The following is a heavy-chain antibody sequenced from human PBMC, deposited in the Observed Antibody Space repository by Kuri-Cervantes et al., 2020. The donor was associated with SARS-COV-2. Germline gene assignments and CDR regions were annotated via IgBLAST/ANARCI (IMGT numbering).Heavy chain of an antibody. D-gene: IGHD6-6*01. J-gene: IGHJ6*03. Sequence: ASVKVSCKASGYTFTSYGISWVRQAPGQGLEWMGRIIPILGTANYAQKFQGRVTITADKSTSTAYMELSSLRSEDTAVYYCARDSSSPQLYYYYYYMDVWGKGTTVTVSS. CDR3: ARDSSSPQLYYYYYYMDV. CDR2: IIPILGTA. V-gene: IGHV1-69*04. CDR1: GYTFTSYG.